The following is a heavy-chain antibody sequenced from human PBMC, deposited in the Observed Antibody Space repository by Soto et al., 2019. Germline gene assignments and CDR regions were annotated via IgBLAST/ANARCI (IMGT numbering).Heavy chain of an antibody. J-gene: IGHJ4*02. D-gene: IGHD3-22*01. CDR2: IYYSGST. CDR3: ARLRCGSGYYSPFDY. Sequence: SETLSLTCTVSGGSISGCNYYWGWIRQPPGKGLEWIASIYYSGSTYYNPSLKTRVTISVDTSKNQFSLKPSSVTAADTAVYYCARLRCGSGYYSPFDYWGQGTLVTVSP. CDR1: GGSISGCNYY. V-gene: IGHV4-39*01.